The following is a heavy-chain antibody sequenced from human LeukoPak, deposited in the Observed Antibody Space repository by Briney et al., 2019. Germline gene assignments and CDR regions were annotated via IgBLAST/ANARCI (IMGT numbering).Heavy chain of an antibody. Sequence: SETLSLTCTVSAASFISSSHHWGWIRQSPGKGLEWIGTVYYGRTTYYNPSLDGRVTISLDTTANHFSLQLNSVTAADTAVYYCVRHDGRGGATMGAFDSWGQGSLVTVSS. J-gene: IGHJ5*01. V-gene: IGHV4-39*01. D-gene: IGHD5-12*01. CDR2: VYYGRTT. CDR3: VRHDGRGGATMGAFDS. CDR1: AASFISSSHH.